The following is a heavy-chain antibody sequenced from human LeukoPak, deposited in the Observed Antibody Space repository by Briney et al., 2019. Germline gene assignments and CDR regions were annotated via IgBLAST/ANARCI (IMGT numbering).Heavy chain of an antibody. CDR1: GFTLDDYG. CDR3: ARVYYYGSGSYLDY. CDR2: INWNGGST. V-gene: IGHV3-20*04. D-gene: IGHD3-10*01. J-gene: IGHJ4*02. Sequence: GGSLRLSGAASGFTLDDYGMSWVRQAPGKGLEWVSGINWNGGSTGYADSVKGRFTISRDNAKNSLYLQMNSLRAEDTALYYCARVYYYGSGSYLDYWGQGTLVTVSS.